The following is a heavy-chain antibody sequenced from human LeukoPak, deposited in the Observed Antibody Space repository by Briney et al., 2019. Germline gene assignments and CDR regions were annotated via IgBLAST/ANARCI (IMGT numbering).Heavy chain of an antibody. D-gene: IGHD6-19*01. Sequence: ASVKVSCKASGYTFTGYYMHWVRQAPGQGLEWMGWINPNSGGTNYAQKFQGRVTMTRDTSISTAYMELSRLRSDDTAVYYCARARETKGSIAVSGYNWFDPWGQGTLVTVSS. J-gene: IGHJ5*02. V-gene: IGHV1-2*02. CDR3: ARARETKGSIAVSGYNWFDP. CDR2: INPNSGGT. CDR1: GYTFTGYY.